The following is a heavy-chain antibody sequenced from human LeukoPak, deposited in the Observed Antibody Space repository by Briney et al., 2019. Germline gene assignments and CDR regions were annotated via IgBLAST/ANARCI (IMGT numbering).Heavy chain of an antibody. CDR1: GSTFTDDY. Sequence: ASVKVSCKASGSTFTDDYIHWVRQAPGQGLEWMGSINPTGDGTHYAQKFQGRITMTRDTSITTAYMELSRLRSDDTAVYYCAREAGSFSSWGHGTLVTVSS. CDR3: AREAGSFSS. V-gene: IGHV1-2*02. J-gene: IGHJ5*01. D-gene: IGHD6-13*01. CDR2: INPTGDGT.